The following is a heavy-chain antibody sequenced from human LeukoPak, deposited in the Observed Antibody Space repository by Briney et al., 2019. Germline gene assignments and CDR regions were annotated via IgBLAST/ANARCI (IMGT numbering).Heavy chain of an antibody. J-gene: IGHJ5*02. CDR2: MYYSGTI. V-gene: IGHV4-59*08. CDR1: GGSISSYY. CDR3: GRQALRNWFDP. Sequence: SETLSLTCTVSGGSISSYYWSWIRQPPGKGLEWIGYMYYSGTINYNPSLKSRVTISVDTSKNQFSLKLSSVTAADTAVYYCGRQALRNWFDPWGQGTLVTVSP.